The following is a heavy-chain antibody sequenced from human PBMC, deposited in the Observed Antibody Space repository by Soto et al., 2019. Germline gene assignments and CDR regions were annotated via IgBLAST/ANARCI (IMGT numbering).Heavy chain of an antibody. CDR3: ARMATSGTLNWFDP. Sequence: GPSVKVSCKASGYTFGNNDISWVRQATGQGLEWMGWMNPNSGNTGYAQKFQGRVSMTRNTSITTAYLELSSLRSDDTAIYYCARMATSGTLNWFDPWGQGTLVTVSS. CDR2: MNPNSGNT. V-gene: IGHV1-8*01. J-gene: IGHJ5*02. CDR1: GYTFGNND.